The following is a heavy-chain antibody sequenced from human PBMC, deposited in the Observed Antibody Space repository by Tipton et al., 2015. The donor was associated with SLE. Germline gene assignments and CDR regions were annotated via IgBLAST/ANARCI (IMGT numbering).Heavy chain of an antibody. CDR2: IYYSGST. CDR1: DGSIRSTNYY. J-gene: IGHJ4*02. V-gene: IGHV4-39*07. D-gene: IGHD3-3*01. CDR3: ARGPFWSGSWDY. Sequence: TLSLTCTVSDGSIRSTNYYWGWIRQPPGKGLEWIGSIYYSGSTYYNPSLKSRVTISVDTSKNQFSLKLSSVTAADTAVYYCARGPFWSGSWDYWGQGTLVTVSS.